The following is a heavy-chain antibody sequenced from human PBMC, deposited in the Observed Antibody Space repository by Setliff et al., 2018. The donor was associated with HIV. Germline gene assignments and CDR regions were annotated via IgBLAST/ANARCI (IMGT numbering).Heavy chain of an antibody. V-gene: IGHV3-23*01. CDR1: ELTFSNYA. Sequence: PGGSLRLSCAASELTFSNYAMTWVRQAPGKGLEWVSSLSGSGGSTYYADSVKGRFTISRDNSKNTLYLRMNSLRAEDTAVYYCAQAQTSVSGSYCQYLQHWGQGTLVTVSS. J-gene: IGHJ1*01. CDR3: AQAQTSVSGSYCQYLQH. D-gene: IGHD3-10*01. CDR2: LSGSGGST.